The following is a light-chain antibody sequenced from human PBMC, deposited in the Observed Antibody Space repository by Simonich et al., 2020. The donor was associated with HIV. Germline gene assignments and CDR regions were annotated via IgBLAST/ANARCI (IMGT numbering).Light chain of an antibody. CDR3: MQDAQDPLT. CDR2: EDS. CDR1: QSLLHSNGYNY. V-gene: IGKV2D-26*01. Sequence: DIVMTQYPLSLPVTPGEPASISCRSSQSLLHSNGYNYLDGYLQKPGQSPQLLIYEDSNRFSGVPDRFSCSGSGTDFTLKVSRVEAEDFGVYYCMQDAQDPLTFGGGTKVEIK. J-gene: IGKJ4*01.